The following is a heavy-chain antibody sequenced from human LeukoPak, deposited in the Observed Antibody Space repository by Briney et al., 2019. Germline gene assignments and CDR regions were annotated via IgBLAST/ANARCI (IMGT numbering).Heavy chain of an antibody. D-gene: IGHD6-6*01. V-gene: IGHV4-59*12. J-gene: IGHJ4*02. CDR3: ARGRSIAARLFDY. CDR1: GGSFSGYY. Sequence: SETLSLTCTVSGGSFSGYYWTWIRQPPGKRLEYIGYIYSSGSPTYNPSLKSRVTISVDTSKNQFSLKLSSVTAADTAVYYCARGRSIAARLFDYWGQGTLVTVSS. CDR2: IYSSGSP.